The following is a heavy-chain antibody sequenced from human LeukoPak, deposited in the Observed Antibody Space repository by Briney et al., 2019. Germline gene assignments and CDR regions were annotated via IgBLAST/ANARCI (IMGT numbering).Heavy chain of an antibody. D-gene: IGHD6-13*01. J-gene: IGHJ4*02. Sequence: ASVKVSCKASGYTFTSYAMHWVRQAPGQRLEWMGWINAGNGNTKYSQKFQGRVTITRDTSASTAYMELSSLRSEDTAAYYCARGAGRKDFDYWGQGTLVTVSS. CDR2: INAGNGNT. V-gene: IGHV1-3*01. CDR1: GYTFTSYA. CDR3: ARGAGRKDFDY.